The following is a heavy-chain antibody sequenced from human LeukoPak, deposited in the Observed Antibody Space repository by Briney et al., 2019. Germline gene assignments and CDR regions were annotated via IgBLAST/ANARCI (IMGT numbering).Heavy chain of an antibody. CDR1: GYSISSGYY. V-gene: IGHV4-38-2*02. Sequence: SETLSLTCSVSGYSISSGYYWGWIRQPAGKGLEWIGSIYHSGSTYYNPSLKSRVTISVDTSKNQFSLRLSSVTAADTAVYYCARESYCSSTCCHFHYWGQGTLVTVSS. J-gene: IGHJ4*02. CDR2: IYHSGST. D-gene: IGHD2-2*01. CDR3: ARESYCSSTCCHFHY.